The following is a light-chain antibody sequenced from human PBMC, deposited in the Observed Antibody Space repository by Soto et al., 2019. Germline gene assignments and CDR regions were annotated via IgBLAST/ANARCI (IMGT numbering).Light chain of an antibody. Sequence: EIVMTQSTATLSVSPGARATLSCRASQSVSSNLAWYQQKPGQAPRLLIYDASNRATGIPARFSGSGSGTDFTLTISRLEPEDFAVYYCQQRSKWPPTFGQGTRLEIK. CDR1: QSVSSN. J-gene: IGKJ5*01. V-gene: IGKV3-11*01. CDR3: QQRSKWPPT. CDR2: DAS.